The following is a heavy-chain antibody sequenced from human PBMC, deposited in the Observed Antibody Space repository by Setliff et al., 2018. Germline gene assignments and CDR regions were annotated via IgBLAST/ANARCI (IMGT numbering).Heavy chain of an antibody. CDR1: GGTFRTDG. Sequence: SVKVSCKASGGTFRTDGFSWVRQAPGQGLEWMGRIIAVFGTAKYAQKFQGRVTMTRDSSTSTVYMELNSLGADDTAIYFCARDLNRWFGEFAFDIWGQGTMVTVSS. V-gene: IGHV1-69*05. D-gene: IGHD3-10*01. J-gene: IGHJ3*02. CDR2: IIAVFGTA. CDR3: ARDLNRWFGEFAFDI.